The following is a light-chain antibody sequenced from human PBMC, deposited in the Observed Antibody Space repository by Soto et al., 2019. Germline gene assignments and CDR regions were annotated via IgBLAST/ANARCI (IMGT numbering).Light chain of an antibody. CDR3: QQYNSYSIT. V-gene: IGKV1-8*01. J-gene: IGKJ5*01. CDR1: QGISSY. Sequence: AIRMTQSPSSLSASTGDRVTITCRASQGISSYLAWYQQKPGKAPKLLIYAASTLQSGVPSRFSGSGSGTEFTLTISSLQPDDFATYYCQQYNSYSITFGQGTRLENK. CDR2: AAS.